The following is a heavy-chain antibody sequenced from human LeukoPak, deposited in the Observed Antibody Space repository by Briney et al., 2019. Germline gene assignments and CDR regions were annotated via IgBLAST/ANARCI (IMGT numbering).Heavy chain of an antibody. V-gene: IGHV3-74*01. CDR1: GFTFSSYW. CDR2: INSDGSST. Sequence: GGSLRLSCAVSGFTFSSYWMHWVRQAPGKGLVWVSRINSDGSSTSYADSVKGRFTISRDNAKNTLYLQMNSLRAEDTAVYYCPRGKAITMVRGVIDDMDVWGKGTTVTVSS. CDR3: PRGKAITMVRGVIDDMDV. D-gene: IGHD3-10*01. J-gene: IGHJ6*04.